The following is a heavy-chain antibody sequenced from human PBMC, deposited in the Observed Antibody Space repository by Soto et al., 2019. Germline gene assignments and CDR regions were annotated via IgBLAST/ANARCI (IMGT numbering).Heavy chain of an antibody. Sequence: QVQLQESGPGLVKPSGTLSLTCAVSGGSISSTHWWSWVRQSPGKGLEWIGEIYHSGSTNYNPSLKRPVNMSVDKSKNQFPLKLSYVTAADTAVYYCALRITWFAPWGQGTLVTVSS. D-gene: IGHD3-10*01. CDR2: IYHSGST. CDR1: GGSISSTHW. CDR3: ALRITWFAP. J-gene: IGHJ5*02. V-gene: IGHV4-4*02.